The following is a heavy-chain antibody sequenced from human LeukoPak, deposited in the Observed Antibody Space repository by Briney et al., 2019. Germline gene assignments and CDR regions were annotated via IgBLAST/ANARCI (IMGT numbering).Heavy chain of an antibody. D-gene: IGHD4-17*01. J-gene: IGHJ4*02. CDR1: GFTFSSYS. CDR3: AKGDDYGDYGSFDY. CDR2: ISSTSSVI. Sequence: GGSLRLSCAASGFTFSSYSMNWVRQAPGKGLEWVSSISSTSSVIFYADSVKGRFTISRDNARNSLYLQMNSLRAGDTAVYYCAKGDDYGDYGSFDYWGQGTLVTVSS. V-gene: IGHV3-21*04.